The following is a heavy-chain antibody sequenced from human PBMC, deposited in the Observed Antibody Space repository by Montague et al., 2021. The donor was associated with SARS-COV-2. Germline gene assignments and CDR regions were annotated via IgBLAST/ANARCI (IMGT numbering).Heavy chain of an antibody. D-gene: IGHD6-13*01. CDR2: IYYSGST. V-gene: IGHV4-59*08. CDR1: GGSISSYY. J-gene: IGHJ4*02. Sequence: SETLSLTCTVSGGSISSYYWSWIRQPPGKGLGWIGYIYYSGSTNYNPSLKSRVTISVDTSKNQFSLKLSSVTAADTAVYYCARHLRQQLVNEGLFDYWGQGTLVTVSS. CDR3: ARHLRQQLVNEGLFDY.